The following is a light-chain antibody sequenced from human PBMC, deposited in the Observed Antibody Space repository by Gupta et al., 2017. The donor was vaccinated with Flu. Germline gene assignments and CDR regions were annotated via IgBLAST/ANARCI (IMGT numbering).Light chain of an antibody. CDR2: GAS. Sequence: EIVMTQSPATLSVSPGERATLSCRASQSVSSNLAWYQQKPGQAPRLLIYGASTRATGIPARFSGSGSGTEFTLTISSRQLEDFAVYSCQQYKNWHPWTFGQGTKVEIK. CDR1: QSVSSN. V-gene: IGKV3-15*01. CDR3: QQYKNWHPWT. J-gene: IGKJ1*01.